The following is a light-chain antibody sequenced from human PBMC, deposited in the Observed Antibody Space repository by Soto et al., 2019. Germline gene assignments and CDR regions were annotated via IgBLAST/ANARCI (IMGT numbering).Light chain of an antibody. CDR2: DAF. J-gene: IGKJ4*01. V-gene: IGKV3-15*01. CDR3: QQYSNWSPLT. Sequence: EIVMTQSTATLSVSPGERATLSCRASQSVNSHLAWYQQKPGQSPRLLIYDAFTRATDIPARFNGSASGTEFTLTINGLQSEDFAVYYCQQYSNWSPLTFGGGTKVEI. CDR1: QSVNSH.